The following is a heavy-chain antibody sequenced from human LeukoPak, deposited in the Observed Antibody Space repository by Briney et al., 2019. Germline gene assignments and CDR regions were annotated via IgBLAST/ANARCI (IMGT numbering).Heavy chain of an antibody. CDR3: ARGRSRQWLVKSNNWFDP. CDR2: INPNSGGT. D-gene: IGHD6-19*01. Sequence: ASVKVSCKASGYTFTGCYMHWVRQAPGQGRELMGWINPNSGGTNYAQKFQGRVTMTRDTSISTAYMELSRLRSDDTAVYYCARGRSRQWLVKSNNWFDPWGQGTLVTVSS. CDR1: GYTFTGCY. J-gene: IGHJ5*02. V-gene: IGHV1-2*02.